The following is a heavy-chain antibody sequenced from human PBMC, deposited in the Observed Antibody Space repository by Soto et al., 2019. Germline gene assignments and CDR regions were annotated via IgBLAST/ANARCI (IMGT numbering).Heavy chain of an antibody. Sequence: QVQLVESGGGVVQPGRSLRLSCAASGFTFSSYAMHWVRQAPGKGLEWVAVISYDGSNKYYADSVKGRFTISRDNSKNPLYLQMNSLRAEDTAVYYCARDLLRWELLGGMDVWGQGTTVTVSS. J-gene: IGHJ6*02. D-gene: IGHD1-26*01. CDR1: GFTFSSYA. CDR3: ARDLLRWELLGGMDV. CDR2: ISYDGSNK. V-gene: IGHV3-30-3*01.